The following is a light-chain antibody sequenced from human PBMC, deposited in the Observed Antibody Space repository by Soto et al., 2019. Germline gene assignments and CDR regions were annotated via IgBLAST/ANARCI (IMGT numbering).Light chain of an antibody. CDR2: GAS. J-gene: IGKJ4*01. CDR1: QSVSSNN. V-gene: IGKV3-20*01. Sequence: EIVLTQSPGTLSLSPGERATLSCRASQSVSSNNLAWYQQRPGQAPRLLICGASSRATGIPDRFSGSGSGTDFPLTISRLEPEDFAVYYCQQYGSSLLTFGGGTKVDIK. CDR3: QQYGSSLLT.